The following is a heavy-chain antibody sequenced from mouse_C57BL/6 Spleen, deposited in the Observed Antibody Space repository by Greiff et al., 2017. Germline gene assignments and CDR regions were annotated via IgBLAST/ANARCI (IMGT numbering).Heavy chain of an antibody. D-gene: IGHD3-3*01. CDR3: ARDRRAFDV. CDR2: INYDGSST. CDR1: GFTFSDYY. Sequence: EVMLVESEGGLVQPGSSMKLSCTASGFTFSDYYMAWVRQVPEKGLEWVANINYDGSSTYYLDSLKSRFIISRDNAKNILYLQMSSLKSEDTATYYCARDRRAFDVWGTGTTVTVSS. V-gene: IGHV5-16*01. J-gene: IGHJ1*03.